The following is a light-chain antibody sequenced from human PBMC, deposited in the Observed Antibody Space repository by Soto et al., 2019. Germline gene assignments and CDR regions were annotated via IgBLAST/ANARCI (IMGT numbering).Light chain of an antibody. CDR2: DAS. V-gene: IGKV3-20*01. J-gene: IGKJ1*01. CDR3: QQYESSPRT. Sequence: DNVLTQPPGTLSLSPGERATLSCRSSQSVRGTSLAWYQQKPGQAPRLLIYDASNRATGIPARFSGSGSGTDFTLTISRLEPEDFAVYYCQQYESSPRTFGQGTKVDIK. CDR1: QSVRGTS.